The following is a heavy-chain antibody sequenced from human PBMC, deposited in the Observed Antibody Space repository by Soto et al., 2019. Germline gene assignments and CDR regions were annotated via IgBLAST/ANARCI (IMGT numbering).Heavy chain of an antibody. CDR2: IYYSGST. Sequence: SETLSLTCTVSGGSISSGGYYWSWIRQHPGKGLEWIGYIYYSGSTYYNPSLKSRVTISVDTSKNQFSLKLSSVTAADTAVYYCARVAIAHQDIVVVPAAGWDYYYYMDVWGKGTTVTVSS. D-gene: IGHD2-2*01. CDR1: GGSISSGGYY. J-gene: IGHJ6*03. V-gene: IGHV4-31*03. CDR3: ARVAIAHQDIVVVPAAGWDYYYYMDV.